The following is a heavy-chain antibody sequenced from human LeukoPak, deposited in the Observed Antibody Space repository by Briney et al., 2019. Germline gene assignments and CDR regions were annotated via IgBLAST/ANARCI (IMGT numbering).Heavy chain of an antibody. D-gene: IGHD6-19*01. CDR3: ATDGRSSGWYGFDY. CDR2: ITSPVGRM. CDR1: GFTFSTYS. Sequence: GGSLRLSCAASGFTFSTYSMNWVRQAPGKGLEWVSSITSPVGRMYYADSLKGRITISRDNARSTLYLQMNRLRAEDTAVYYCATDGRSSGWYGFDYWGQGILVTVSS. V-gene: IGHV3-21*01. J-gene: IGHJ4*02.